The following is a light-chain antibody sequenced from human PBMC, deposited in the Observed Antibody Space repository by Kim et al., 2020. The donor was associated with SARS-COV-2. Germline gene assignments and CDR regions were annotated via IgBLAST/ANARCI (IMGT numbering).Light chain of an antibody. CDR1: SSDVGGYNY. CDR3: SSYTSSSRV. CDR2: DVS. Sequence: PGQSLTTACTGTSSDVGGYNYVSWYQQHPGKAPILMIYDVSKRPSGVSNRFSGSKSGNTASLTISGLQAEDEADYYCSSYTSSSRVFGGGTQLTVL. J-gene: IGLJ3*02. V-gene: IGLV2-14*04.